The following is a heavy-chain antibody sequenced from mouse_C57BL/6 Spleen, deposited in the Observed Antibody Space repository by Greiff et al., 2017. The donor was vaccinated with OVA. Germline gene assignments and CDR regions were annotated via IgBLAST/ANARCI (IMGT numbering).Heavy chain of an antibody. CDR3: VRHAITTVVATDAMDY. J-gene: IGHJ4*01. Sequence: EVMLVESGGGLVQPKGSLKLSCAASGFSFNTYAMNWVRQAPGKGLEWVARIRSKSNNYATYYADSVKDRFTISRDDSESMLYLQMNNLKTEDTAMYYCVRHAITTVVATDAMDYWGQGTSVTVSS. D-gene: IGHD1-1*01. V-gene: IGHV10-1*01. CDR2: IRSKSNNYAT. CDR1: GFSFNTYA.